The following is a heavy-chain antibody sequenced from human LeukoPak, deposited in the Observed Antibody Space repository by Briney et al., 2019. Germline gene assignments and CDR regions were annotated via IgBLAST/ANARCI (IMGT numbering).Heavy chain of an antibody. J-gene: IGHJ4*02. D-gene: IGHD4-17*01. CDR2: IRSKAYGGTK. Sequence: PAGGSLRLSCTASGFTFGDYAMSWFRQAPGKGLEWVGFIRSKAYGGTKEYAASVKGRFTISRDDSKSIAYLQMNSLKTEDTAVYYCTRNIRTRRPGLYGDFDYWGQGTLVTVSS. CDR1: GFTFGDYA. V-gene: IGHV3-49*03. CDR3: TRNIRTRRPGLYGDFDY.